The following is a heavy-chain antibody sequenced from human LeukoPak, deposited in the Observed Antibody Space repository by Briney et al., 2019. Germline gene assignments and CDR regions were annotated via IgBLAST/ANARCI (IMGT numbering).Heavy chain of an antibody. CDR1: GFTFSSYA. D-gene: IGHD1-1*01. CDR3: ARDTNWNDVERLFLTYYYYYGMDV. J-gene: IGHJ6*02. Sequence: GGSLRLSCAASGFTFSSYAMHWVRQAPGKGLEWVAVISYDGSNKYYADSVKGRFTISRDNSKNTLYLQMNSLRAVDTAVYYCARDTNWNDVERLFLTYYYYYGMDVWGQGTTVTVSS. CDR2: ISYDGSNK. V-gene: IGHV3-30*04.